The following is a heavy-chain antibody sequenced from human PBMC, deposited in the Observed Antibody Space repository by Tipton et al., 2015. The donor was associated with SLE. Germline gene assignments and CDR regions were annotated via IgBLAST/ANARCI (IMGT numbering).Heavy chain of an antibody. Sequence: SLRLSCAASGFTFSNAWMSWARQAPGKGLEWVGRIKSKTDGGTTDYAAPVKGRFTISRDDSKNTLYLQMNSLKTEDTAVYYCTTDPTMIVVVHLDYWGQGTLVTVSS. CDR3: TTDPTMIVVVHLDY. CDR1: GFTFSNAW. V-gene: IGHV3-15*01. D-gene: IGHD3-22*01. J-gene: IGHJ4*02. CDR2: IKSKTDGGTT.